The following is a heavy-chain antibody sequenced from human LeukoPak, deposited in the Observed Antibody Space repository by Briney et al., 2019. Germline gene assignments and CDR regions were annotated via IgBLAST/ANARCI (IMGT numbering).Heavy chain of an antibody. CDR3: ARDPFGYYDSSGPLCY. J-gene: IGHJ4*02. Sequence: GGSLRLSCAASGFTFSSYWMSWVRQAPGKGLEWVANIKQDGSEKYYVDSVKGRFTISRDNAKNSLYLQMNSLRAEDTAVYYCARDPFGYYDSSGPLCYWGQGTLVTVSS. CDR2: IKQDGSEK. V-gene: IGHV3-7*01. CDR1: GFTFSSYW. D-gene: IGHD3-22*01.